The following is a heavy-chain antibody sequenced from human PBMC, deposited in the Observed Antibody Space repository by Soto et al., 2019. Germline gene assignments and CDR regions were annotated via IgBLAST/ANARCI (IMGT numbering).Heavy chain of an antibody. J-gene: IGHJ4*02. Sequence: ASVKVSCKASGYTFTGYYMHWVRQAPGQGLEWMGWINPNSGGTNYAQKFQGWVTMTRDTSISTAYMELSRLRSDDTAVYYCARAGEAVAAEGSFYYWGQGTLVTVSS. CDR1: GYTFTGYY. D-gene: IGHD6-19*01. V-gene: IGHV1-2*04. CDR2: INPNSGGT. CDR3: ARAGEAVAAEGSFYY.